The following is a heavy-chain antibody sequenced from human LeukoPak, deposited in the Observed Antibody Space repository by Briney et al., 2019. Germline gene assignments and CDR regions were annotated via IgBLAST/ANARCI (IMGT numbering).Heavy chain of an antibody. CDR2: ISIVDTTI. D-gene: IGHD1-14*01. J-gene: IGHJ5*02. CDR3: ARGNRP. Sequence: GGSLRLSCAASGFTFSNFEMNWVRQAPGTGLEWVSYISIVDTTIYYADSVKGRFTISRDNSKNTVYLQMNSLRAEDTAVYYCARGNRPWGQGTLVTVSS. CDR1: GFTFSNFE. V-gene: IGHV3-48*01.